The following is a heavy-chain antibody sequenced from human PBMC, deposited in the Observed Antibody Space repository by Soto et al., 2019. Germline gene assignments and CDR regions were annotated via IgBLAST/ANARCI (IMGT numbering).Heavy chain of an antibody. CDR1: GFTFSSYA. D-gene: IGHD6-19*01. CDR3: AKSPSYSGGGGFAP. CDR2: ISGSGGST. V-gene: IGHV3-23*01. J-gene: IGHJ5*02. Sequence: GGSLRLSCAASGFTFSSYAMSWVRQAPGKGLEWVSAISGSGGSTYYADSVKGRFTISRDNSKNTLYLQMNSLRAEDTAVYYWAKSPSYSGGGGFAPGGQGPLVTVPS.